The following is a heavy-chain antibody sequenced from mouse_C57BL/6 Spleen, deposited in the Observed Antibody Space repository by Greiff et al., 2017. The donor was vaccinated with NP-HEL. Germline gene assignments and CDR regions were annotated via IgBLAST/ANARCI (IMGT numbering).Heavy chain of an antibody. J-gene: IGHJ2*01. V-gene: IGHV1-22*01. CDR1: GYTFTDYN. CDR3: ARSGRINYGSSYFAY. CDR2: INPNNGGT. D-gene: IGHD1-1*01. Sequence: SGPELVKPGASVKMSCKASGYTFTDYNMHWVKQSHGKSLEWIGYINPNNGGTSYNQKFKGKATLTVNKSSSTAYMELRSLTSEDSAVYDCARSGRINYGSSYFAYWGQGTPLTVSS.